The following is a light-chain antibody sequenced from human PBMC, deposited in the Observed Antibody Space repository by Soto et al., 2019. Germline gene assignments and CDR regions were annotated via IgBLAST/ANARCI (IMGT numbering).Light chain of an antibody. CDR3: AAWDDSLNGHVV. Sequence: QSVLTQPPSASGTPGQRFTISCSGSSSNIGTNTVNWYQQLPGTAPTILIYNDNQRPSGVPDRFSGSKSGTSGSLSISGLQSEDEADYYCAAWDDSLNGHVVFGGGTKLTVL. J-gene: IGLJ2*01. CDR2: NDN. V-gene: IGLV1-44*01. CDR1: SSNIGTNT.